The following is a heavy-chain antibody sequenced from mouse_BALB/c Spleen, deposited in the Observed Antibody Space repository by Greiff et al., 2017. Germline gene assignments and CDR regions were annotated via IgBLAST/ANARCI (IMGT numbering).Heavy chain of an antibody. CDR1: GYTFTDYA. V-gene: IGHV1S137*01. CDR3: ATYYRYPFDY. D-gene: IGHD2-14*01. Sequence: QVQLQQSGAELVRPGVSVKISCKGSGYTFTDYAMHWVKQSHAKSLEWIGVISTYYGDASYNQKFKGKATMTVDKSSSTAYMELARLTSEDSAIYYCATYYRYPFDYWGQGTTLTVSS. CDR2: ISTYYGDA. J-gene: IGHJ2*01.